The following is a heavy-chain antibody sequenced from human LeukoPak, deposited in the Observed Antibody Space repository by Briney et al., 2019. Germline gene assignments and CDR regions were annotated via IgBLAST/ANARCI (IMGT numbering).Heavy chain of an antibody. D-gene: IGHD6-6*01. CDR2: IYTSGGT. CDR1: GDSISSYY. J-gene: IGHJ4*02. Sequence: NSSETLSLTCTVSGDSISSYYWSWIRQPPGKGLEWIGYIYTSGGTNHIPSLKGRVTISIDTSKNQFSLKLSSVTAADSAVYYCARLTRLSTSPDRYYLDYWGQGTLVTVSS. V-gene: IGHV4-4*09. CDR3: ARLTRLSTSPDRYYLDY.